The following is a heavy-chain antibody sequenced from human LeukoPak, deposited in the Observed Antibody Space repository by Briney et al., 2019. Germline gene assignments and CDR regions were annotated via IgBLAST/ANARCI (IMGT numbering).Heavy chain of an antibody. CDR1: GFTSRTYA. D-gene: IGHD1-1*01. Sequence: PGGSLRLSCGASGFTSRTYAMSWVRQAPGKGLEWVSAISGSGGGTYYADSVKGRFTISRDNSKNTLFLQMNSLRAEDTAVYYCARARDAYNWDYWGQGTLVTVSS. J-gene: IGHJ4*02. V-gene: IGHV3-23*01. CDR2: ISGSGGGT. CDR3: ARARDAYNWDY.